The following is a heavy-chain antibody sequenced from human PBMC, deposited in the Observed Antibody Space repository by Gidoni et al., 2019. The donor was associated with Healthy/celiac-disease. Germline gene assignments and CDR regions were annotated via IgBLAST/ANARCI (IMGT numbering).Heavy chain of an antibody. Sequence: QLQLQESGPGLVKPSETLSLTCTVAGGAISSSSYYWGWSRQPPGKGLEWIGSIYYSGSTYYNPSLKSRVTISVDTSKNQFSLKLSSVTAADTAVYYCARRIVVVPAAINWFDPWGQGTLVTVSS. CDR3: ARRIVVVPAAINWFDP. D-gene: IGHD2-2*01. CDR1: GGAISSSSYY. V-gene: IGHV4-39*01. J-gene: IGHJ5*02. CDR2: IYYSGST.